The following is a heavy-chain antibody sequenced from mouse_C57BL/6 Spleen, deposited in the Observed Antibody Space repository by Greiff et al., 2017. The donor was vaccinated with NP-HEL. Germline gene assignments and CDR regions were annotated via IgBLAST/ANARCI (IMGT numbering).Heavy chain of an antibody. CDR2: IDPSDSYT. V-gene: IGHV1-50*01. CDR3: ARQRAYYGSSYWYFDV. D-gene: IGHD1-1*01. J-gene: IGHJ1*03. Sequence: QVQLQQPGAELVKPGASVKLSCKASGYTFTSYWMQWVNQRPGQGLEWIGEIDPSDSYTTYNQKFQGKATLTVDTSSSTAYMQLSSLTSEDSAVYYCARQRAYYGSSYWYFDVWGTGTTVTVSS. CDR1: GYTFTSYW.